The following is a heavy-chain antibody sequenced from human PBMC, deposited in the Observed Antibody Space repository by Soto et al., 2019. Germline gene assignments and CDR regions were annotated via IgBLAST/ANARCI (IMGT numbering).Heavy chain of an antibody. Sequence: QVQLVESGGGVVQPGRSLRLSCGASGFTFSRHNIHWVRQAPGKGLEWVAAVLYDGSNEYYADSVKGRFTISRDNSKNTMYLQMNSLRAEDTAVYYCAKGEFEYLGSFQDYLDVWGKGTTVTVS. CDR2: VLYDGSNE. CDR1: GFTFSRHN. V-gene: IGHV3-30*18. CDR3: AKGEFEYLGSFQDYLDV. D-gene: IGHD3-10*01. J-gene: IGHJ6*03.